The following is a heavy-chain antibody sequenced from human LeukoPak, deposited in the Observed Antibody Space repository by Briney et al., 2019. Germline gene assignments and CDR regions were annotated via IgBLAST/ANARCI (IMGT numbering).Heavy chain of an antibody. J-gene: IGHJ5*02. CDR3: ARHYGP. CDR2: ISYSGNT. CDR1: GDSVTNSNYY. V-gene: IGHV4-39*01. D-gene: IGHD3-10*01. Sequence: PSETLSLTCSVSGDSVTNSNYYWGWVRQPPGKGLEWIGSISYSGNTYYNPSLKSRITVSVDTPKNRFSLKLNSVTAADTAVYYCARHYGPWGQGTLVTVSS.